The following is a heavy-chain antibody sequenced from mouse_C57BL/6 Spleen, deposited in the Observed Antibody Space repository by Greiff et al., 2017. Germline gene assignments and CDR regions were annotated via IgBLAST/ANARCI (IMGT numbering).Heavy chain of an antibody. Sequence: QVQLQQPGAELVKPGASVKMSCKASGYTFTSYWITWVKQRPGQGLEWIGDIYPGSGSTNYNEKFKSKATLTVDTSSSTAYMQLSSLTSEDSAVYYSARLEPHYGPGVYFDYWGQGTTLTVSS. J-gene: IGHJ2*01. CDR2: IYPGSGST. D-gene: IGHD1-2*01. V-gene: IGHV1-55*01. CDR3: ARLEPHYGPGVYFDY. CDR1: GYTFTSYW.